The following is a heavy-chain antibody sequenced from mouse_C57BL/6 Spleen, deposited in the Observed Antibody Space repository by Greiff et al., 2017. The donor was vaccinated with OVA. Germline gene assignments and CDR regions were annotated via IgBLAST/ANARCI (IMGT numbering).Heavy chain of an antibody. CDR1: GFTFSDFY. V-gene: IGHV7-1*01. Sequence: EVKLMESGGGLVQSGRSLRLSCATSGFTFSDFYMEWVRQAPGKGLEWIAASSNKANDYTTEYSASVKGRFIVSRDTSQSILYLQMNALRSEDTAIYYCARVNYSKRDFDYWGQGTTLTVSS. J-gene: IGHJ2*01. CDR2: SSNKANDYTT. CDR3: ARVNYSKRDFDY. D-gene: IGHD2-5*01.